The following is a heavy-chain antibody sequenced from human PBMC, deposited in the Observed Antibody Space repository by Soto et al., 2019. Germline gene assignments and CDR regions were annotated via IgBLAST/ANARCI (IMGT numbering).Heavy chain of an antibody. D-gene: IGHD3-3*01. Sequence: GGSLRLSCAASGFSFGSYALSWVRQAPGKGLEWASTISGSDGKTFYADSVKGRFSISRDTSQNTLYLQMNSLRADDTAIYYCARWSYLDYWGQGTRVTVSS. J-gene: IGHJ4*02. CDR2: ISGSDGKT. CDR1: GFSFGSYA. V-gene: IGHV3-23*01. CDR3: ARWSYLDY.